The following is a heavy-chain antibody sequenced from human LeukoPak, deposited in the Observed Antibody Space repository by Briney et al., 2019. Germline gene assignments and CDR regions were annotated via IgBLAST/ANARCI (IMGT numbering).Heavy chain of an antibody. Sequence: ASVKVSFKAPGYTFTSYYMHWVRQAPGQGLEWMGIINPSGGSTSYAQKFQGRVTMTRDTSTSTVYMELSSLRSEDTAVYYCARVPVMGYFDYWGQGTLVAVSS. CDR3: ARVPVMGYFDY. J-gene: IGHJ4*02. CDR1: GYTFTSYY. V-gene: IGHV1-46*01. CDR2: INPSGGST. D-gene: IGHD3-16*01.